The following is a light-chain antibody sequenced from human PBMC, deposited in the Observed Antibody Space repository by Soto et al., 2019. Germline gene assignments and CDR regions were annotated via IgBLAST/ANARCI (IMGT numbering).Light chain of an antibody. CDR3: QSYDRSLSVVA. J-gene: IGLJ2*01. CDR1: SSNIGAGYD. CDR2: GNN. Sequence: QSVLTQPPSVSGAPGQRVTISCTGSSSNIGAGYDVHWYQQLPGTAPKLLIYGNNNRPSGVPDRFSGSKSGTSASLAITGLQADDEADYYCQSYDRSLSVVAFGGGTQLTVL. V-gene: IGLV1-40*01.